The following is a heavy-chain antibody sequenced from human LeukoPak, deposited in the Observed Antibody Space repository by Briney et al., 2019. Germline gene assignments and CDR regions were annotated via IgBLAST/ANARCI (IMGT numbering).Heavy chain of an antibody. J-gene: IGHJ5*02. V-gene: IGHV4-34*01. Sequence: SETLPLTCAVYGGSFSGNYWSWIRQPPGKGLEWIGSIYDSGSTYYNPSLKSRVTISVDTSKNQFSLKLNSVTAADTAVYYCARHYGPWGQGTLVTVSS. CDR3: ARHYGP. D-gene: IGHD3-16*01. CDR2: IYDSGST. CDR1: GGSFSGNY.